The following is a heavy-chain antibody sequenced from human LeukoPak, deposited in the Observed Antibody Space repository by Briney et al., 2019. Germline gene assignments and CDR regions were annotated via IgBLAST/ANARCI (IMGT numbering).Heavy chain of an antibody. CDR3: ARVLAVAGKCFDY. Sequence: PGGSLRLSCAASGFTFSSYWMSWVRQAPGKGLEWVANIKQDGSEKYYVDSVKGRFTISRDNAKNSLYLQMNSLRAEDTAVYYCARVLAVAGKCFDYWGKGTLVTVSS. D-gene: IGHD6-19*01. CDR1: GFTFSSYW. V-gene: IGHV3-7*01. J-gene: IGHJ4*02. CDR2: IKQDGSEK.